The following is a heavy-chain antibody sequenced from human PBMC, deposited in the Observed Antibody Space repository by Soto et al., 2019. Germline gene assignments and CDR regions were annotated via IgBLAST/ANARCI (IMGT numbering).Heavy chain of an antibody. D-gene: IGHD3-22*01. CDR1: GGSISSGGYY. V-gene: IGHV4-31*03. Sequence: QVQLQESGPGLVKPSQTLSLTCTVSGGSISSGGYYWSWIRQHPGKGLEWIGYIYYSGSTYYNPALKIRVTISVDTSKNQFSLKLSSVTAADTAVYYCARRDSSGYYSYYFDYWGQGTLVTVSS. CDR2: IYYSGST. CDR3: ARRDSSGYYSYYFDY. J-gene: IGHJ4*02.